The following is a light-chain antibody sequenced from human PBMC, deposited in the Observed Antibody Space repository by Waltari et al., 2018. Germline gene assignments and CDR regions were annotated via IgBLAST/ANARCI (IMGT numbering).Light chain of an antibody. CDR3: AAWDDSLNGVV. CDR2: TNN. V-gene: IGLV1-44*01. Sequence: QSVLTQPPSASGTPGQRVTMSCSGNSSNIGSNPVNWYQQLPGTAPKLLSYTNNQRPSGVPDRFSGSKSGTSASLAISGLQSEDEADYYCAAWDDSLNGVVFGGGTKLTVL. J-gene: IGLJ2*01. CDR1: SSNIGSNP.